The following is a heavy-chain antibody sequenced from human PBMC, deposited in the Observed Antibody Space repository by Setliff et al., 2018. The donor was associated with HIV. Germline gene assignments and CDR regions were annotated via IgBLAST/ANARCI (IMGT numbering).Heavy chain of an antibody. CDR2: IIPMFGTT. D-gene: IGHD3-10*01. CDR3: AKAVRGYGSTYYNYYYMDV. Sequence: ASVKVSCKASGVTFRRFAFSWVRQAPGQGLEWMGGIIPMFGTTNYAQKFQGRVTITADEPRSTVYLEVSNLRSEDTAVYYCAKAVRGYGSTYYNYYYMDVWGKGTTVTVSS. J-gene: IGHJ6*03. CDR1: GVTFRRFA. V-gene: IGHV1-69*13.